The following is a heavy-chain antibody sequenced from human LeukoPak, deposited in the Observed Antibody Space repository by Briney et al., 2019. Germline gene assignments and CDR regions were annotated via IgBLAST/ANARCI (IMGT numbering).Heavy chain of an antibody. D-gene: IGHD3-10*02. V-gene: IGHV3-48*03. J-gene: IGHJ6*04. CDR3: AELGITMIGGV. Sequence: PGGSLRLSCAASGFTFSSYEMNWVRQAPGKGLEWVSYISSSGSTIYYADPVKGRFTISRDNAKNSLYLQMNSRRAEDTAVYYCAELGITMIGGVWGKGTTVTISS. CDR2: ISSSGSTI. CDR1: GFTFSSYE.